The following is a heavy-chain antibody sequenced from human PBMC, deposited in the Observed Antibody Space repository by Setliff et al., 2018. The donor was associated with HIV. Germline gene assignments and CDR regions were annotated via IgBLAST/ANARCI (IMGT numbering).Heavy chain of an antibody. D-gene: IGHD6-19*01. J-gene: IGHJ6*03. CDR1: GFTFSNYG. V-gene: IGHV3-33*01. CDR3: ARAPPVSYSSGWIPSYYMDV. CDR2: IWHDGSNE. Sequence: PGGSLRLSCAASGFTFSNYGMHRVRQAPGKGLEWVAVIWHDGSNEFHADSVKGRFTISRDNSKNTLYLQMNTLRTEDTALYYCARAPPVSYSSGWIPSYYMDVWGKGTTVTVSS.